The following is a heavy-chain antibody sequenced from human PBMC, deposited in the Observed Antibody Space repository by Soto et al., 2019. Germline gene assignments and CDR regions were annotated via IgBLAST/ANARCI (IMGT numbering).Heavy chain of an antibody. V-gene: IGHV1-69*13. CDR1: GGTFSSYA. J-gene: IGHJ1*01. CDR3: ARVHLADYYHSSGYVD. D-gene: IGHD3-22*01. CDR2: IIPIFGTA. Sequence: SVKVSCKASGGTFSSYAISWVRQAPGQGLEWMGGIIPIFGTANYAQKFQGRVTITADESTSTAYMELSSLRSEDTAVYYCARVHLADYYHSSGYVDCGQGTLVTVSS.